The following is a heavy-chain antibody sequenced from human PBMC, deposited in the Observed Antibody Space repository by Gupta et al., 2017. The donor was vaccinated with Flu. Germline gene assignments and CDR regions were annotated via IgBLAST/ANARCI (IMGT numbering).Heavy chain of an antibody. V-gene: IGHV5-51*01. CDR3: ASFXVLSGYYNDGMDV. CDR1: W. J-gene: IGHJ6*02. CDR2: IFPGDSYT. Sequence: WIGWVRQMPGKGLEWMGIIFPGDSYTKYRPSFKGQVTISADKSISTAYLQWSSLKASDNXMXYCASFXVLSGYYNDGMDVWGQGTTVTVSS. D-gene: IGHD3-22*01.